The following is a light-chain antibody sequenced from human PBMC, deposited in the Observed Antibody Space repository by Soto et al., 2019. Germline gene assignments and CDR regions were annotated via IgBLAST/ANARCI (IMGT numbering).Light chain of an antibody. CDR1: QSISSW. V-gene: IGKV1-5*01. CDR3: QQYNSYPHT. Sequence: DIQMTQSPSTLSASVGDRFTITCRASQSISSWLAWYQQKPGKAPKLLIYDASSLESGVPSRFSGSGSGTEFTLTISSLQPDDFATYYCQQYNSYPHTFGQGTKLEIK. J-gene: IGKJ2*01. CDR2: DAS.